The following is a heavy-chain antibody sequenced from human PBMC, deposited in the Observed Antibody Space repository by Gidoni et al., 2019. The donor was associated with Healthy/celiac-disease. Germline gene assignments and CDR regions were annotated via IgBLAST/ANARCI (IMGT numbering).Heavy chain of an antibody. D-gene: IGHD1-26*01. Sequence: EVQLVESGGGLVKPGGSLRLSCAASGFTFSSYSMNWVRQAPGKGREWVSYISSSSSYIYYADSVKGRFTISRDNAKNSLYLQMNSLRAEDTAVYYCARAHSGSYCSDYWGQGTLVTVSS. V-gene: IGHV3-21*01. CDR1: GFTFSSYS. CDR2: ISSSSSYI. CDR3: ARAHSGSYCSDY. J-gene: IGHJ4*02.